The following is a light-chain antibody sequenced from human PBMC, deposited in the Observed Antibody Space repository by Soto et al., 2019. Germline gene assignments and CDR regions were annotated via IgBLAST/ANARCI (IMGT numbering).Light chain of an antibody. J-gene: IGLJ1*01. CDR1: SSNIGAGYD. CDR3: QSYDSSLSTYV. V-gene: IGLV1-40*01. Sequence: QSVLTQPPSVSGAPGQRVTISCTGSSSNIGAGYDVHWYQQLPGTAPKFLIYDNSNRPSGVTDRFSGSKSGTSASLAITGLQAEDEADYYCQSYDSSLSTYVFGTGTKLTVL. CDR2: DNS.